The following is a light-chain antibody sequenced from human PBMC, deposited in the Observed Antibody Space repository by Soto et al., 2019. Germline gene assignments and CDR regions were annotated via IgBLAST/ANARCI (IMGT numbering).Light chain of an antibody. CDR2: AAS. V-gene: IGKV1-39*01. J-gene: IGKJ2*01. Sequence: DIQMTQSPSSQSAVVGDRVTITCRASQNIGKYLNWYQQKPGKAPNLLIYAASSLQSGVPPRFSGSGSGTDFTLTISSLQPEDFATYYCEQSYATPYTFGQGTKLEI. CDR1: QNIGKY. CDR3: EQSYATPYT.